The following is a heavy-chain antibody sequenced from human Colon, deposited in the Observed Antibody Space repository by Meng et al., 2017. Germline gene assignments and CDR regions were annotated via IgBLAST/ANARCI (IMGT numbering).Heavy chain of an antibody. D-gene: IGHD1-14*01. Sequence: SCTVSGDSISSGSHYWGWIRQPAGKGLEFLGRIESTGSTSYNPSLRSRLTISVDTSKNQFSLKLTSVTAADTAIYYCARDGSPKWTNHHHNNWFDPWGQGMQVTVSS. V-gene: IGHV4-61*02. J-gene: IGHJ5*02. CDR2: IESTGST. CDR3: ARDGSPKWTNHHHNNWFDP. CDR1: GDSISSGSHY.